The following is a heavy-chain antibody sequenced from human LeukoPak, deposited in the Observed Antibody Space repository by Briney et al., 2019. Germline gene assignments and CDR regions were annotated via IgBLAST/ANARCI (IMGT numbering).Heavy chain of an antibody. Sequence: GGSLRLSCAASGSNFANHAMSWVRQTPGKGLEWVSAISGGGDITYYADSVTGRFTISRDNSKDTLFLQMHSLRPGDTAVYYCVREDTPATANYWGQGTLVTISS. CDR1: GSNFANHA. D-gene: IGHD2-21*02. CDR3: VREDTPATANY. J-gene: IGHJ4*02. V-gene: IGHV3-23*01. CDR2: ISGGGDIT.